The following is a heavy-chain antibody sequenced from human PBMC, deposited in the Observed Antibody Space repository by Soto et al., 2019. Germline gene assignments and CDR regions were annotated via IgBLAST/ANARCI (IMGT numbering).Heavy chain of an antibody. CDR1: GGSFTSNNW. V-gene: IGHV4-4*02. Sequence: SETLSLTCAVSGGSFTSNNWWTWVRQPPGQWLEWIGEIYRTGSTNYNPSLKSRVTISLDKSENQFSLKVTSLTAADAAVYYCASRDPGTSADYPGQATLVTVSS. CDR2: IYRTGST. CDR3: ASRDPGTSADY. J-gene: IGHJ4*02. D-gene: IGHD1-7*01.